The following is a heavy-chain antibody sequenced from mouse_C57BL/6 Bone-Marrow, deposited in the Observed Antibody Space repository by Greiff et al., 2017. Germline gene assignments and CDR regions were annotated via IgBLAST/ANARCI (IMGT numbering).Heavy chain of an antibody. V-gene: IGHV14-4*01. D-gene: IGHD2-4*01. J-gene: IGHJ3*01. CDR1: GFNIKDDY. Sequence: VQLQQSGAELVRPGASVKLSCTASGFNIKDDYMHWVKQRPEQGLEWIGWIDPENGDTEYASKFQGKATITADTSSNTAYLQLSSLTSEDTAVYDCTTKIYYDYDWFAYWGQGTLVTVSA. CDR3: TTKIYYDYDWFAY. CDR2: IDPENGDT.